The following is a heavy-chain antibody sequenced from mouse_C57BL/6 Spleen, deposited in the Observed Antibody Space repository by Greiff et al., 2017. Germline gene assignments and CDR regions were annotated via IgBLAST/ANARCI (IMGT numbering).Heavy chain of an antibody. Sequence: EVMLVESGGGLVQPGGSLSLSCAASGFTFTDYYMSWVRQPPGKALEWLGFIRNKANGYTTEYSASVKGRFTISRDNSQSILYLQMKALRAEDGDTYYCARYSSNRGPWFAYWGQGTLVTVSA. V-gene: IGHV7-3*01. CDR1: GFTFTDYY. D-gene: IGHD2-5*01. CDR2: IRNKANGYTT. J-gene: IGHJ3*01. CDR3: ARYSSNRGPWFAY.